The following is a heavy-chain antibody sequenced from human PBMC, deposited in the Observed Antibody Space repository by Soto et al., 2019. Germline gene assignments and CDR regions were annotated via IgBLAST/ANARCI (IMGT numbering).Heavy chain of an antibody. V-gene: IGHV4-30-2*01. Sequence: SETLSLTCAVSGGSISSGGYSWSWIRQPPGKGLEWIGYIYHSGSTYYNPSLKSRVTISVDRSKNQFSLKLSSVTAADTAVYYCARGGLITFGGVIFGMDVWGQGTTVTVSS. CDR1: GGSISSGGYS. CDR3: ARGGLITFGGVIFGMDV. J-gene: IGHJ6*02. CDR2: IYHSGST. D-gene: IGHD3-16*01.